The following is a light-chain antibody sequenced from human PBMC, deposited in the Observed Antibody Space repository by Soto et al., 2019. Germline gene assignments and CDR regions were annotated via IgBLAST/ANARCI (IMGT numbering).Light chain of an antibody. CDR3: QQRSNWPWT. J-gene: IGKJ1*01. CDR2: DAS. Sequence: EIVLTQSPATLSLSPGERATLSCRASQSVSNFLAWYQQKPGQAPRLLISDASNRATGITGRFSGSGSGTDFSLTISRVEHEDLAVYYCQQRSNWPWTFGQGTKVEIK. V-gene: IGKV3-11*01. CDR1: QSVSNF.